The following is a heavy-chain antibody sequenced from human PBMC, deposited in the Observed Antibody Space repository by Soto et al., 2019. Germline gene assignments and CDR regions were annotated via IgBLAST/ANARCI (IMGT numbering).Heavy chain of an antibody. V-gene: IGHV3-66*01. CDR1: GFSVSSYY. D-gene: IGHD2-15*01. J-gene: IGHJ1*01. CDR3: ARDSWSQD. CDR2: IHNGGET. Sequence: GGSLRLSCAASGFSVSSYYMNWVRQAPGKGLEWVSIIHNGGETYYADSVKDRFTVSRDNSKNTVFLQMNSLRVEDSAVYYCARDSWSQDWGQGTLVTVSS.